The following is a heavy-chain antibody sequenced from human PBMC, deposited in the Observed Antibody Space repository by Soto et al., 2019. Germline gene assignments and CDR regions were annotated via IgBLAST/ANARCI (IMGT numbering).Heavy chain of an antibody. V-gene: IGHV4-34*01. Sequence: QVQLQQWGAGLLKPSETLSLTCAVYGGSFSGYYWSWIRQPPGKGLEWIGEINHSGSTNYNPSLNRRATISVDTSKNQLSLNLRSVTAADTAVYYCASGYGRNFDYWGQGTLVTVSS. CDR1: GGSFSGYY. CDR2: INHSGST. J-gene: IGHJ4*02. D-gene: IGHD3-10*01. CDR3: ASGYGRNFDY.